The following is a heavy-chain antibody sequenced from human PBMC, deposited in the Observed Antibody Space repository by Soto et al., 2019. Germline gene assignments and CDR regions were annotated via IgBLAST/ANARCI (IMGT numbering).Heavy chain of an antibody. CDR1: GFTVSNNY. CDR2: MYSGGAT. V-gene: IGHV3-66*01. Sequence: EVQLVESGGGLVQPGGSLRLSCVASGFTVSNNYMTWVRQAPGKGLEWVSNMYSGGATYYTDSVKSRFTISRDSSTNTLYLQMDNVRAEDTAVYYCARDPGVNWAWGKGTTVTVSS. D-gene: IGHD2-8*01. J-gene: IGHJ6*04. CDR3: ARDPGVNWA.